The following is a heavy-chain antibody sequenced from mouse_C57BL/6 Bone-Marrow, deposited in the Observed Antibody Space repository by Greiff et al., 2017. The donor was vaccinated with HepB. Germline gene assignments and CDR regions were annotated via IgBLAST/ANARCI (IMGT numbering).Heavy chain of an antibody. D-gene: IGHD2-4*01. CDR1: GYAFSSSW. J-gene: IGHJ4*01. Sequence: QVQLKQSGPELVKPGASVKISCKASGYAFSSSWMNWVKQRPGKGLEWIGRIYPGDGDTNYNGKFKGKATLTADKSSSTAYMQLSSLTSEDSAVYYCARGGLRPSIAMDYWGQGTSVTVSS. CDR3: ARGGLRPSIAMDY. CDR2: IYPGDGDT. V-gene: IGHV1-82*01.